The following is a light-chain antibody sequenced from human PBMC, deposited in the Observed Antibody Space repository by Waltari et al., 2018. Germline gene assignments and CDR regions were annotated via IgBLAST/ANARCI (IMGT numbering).Light chain of an antibody. J-gene: IGKJ1*01. CDR3: QQRSDLPPIT. Sequence: IVLTQSPATLSLSPGERANLSCRASQSISTYLAWYQQKPGQAPRLLISDASYRATGIPARFSGSGSGTDFTLTISSLEPEDFAVYYCQQRSDLPPITFGQGTKVEI. V-gene: IGKV3-11*01. CDR2: DAS. CDR1: QSISTY.